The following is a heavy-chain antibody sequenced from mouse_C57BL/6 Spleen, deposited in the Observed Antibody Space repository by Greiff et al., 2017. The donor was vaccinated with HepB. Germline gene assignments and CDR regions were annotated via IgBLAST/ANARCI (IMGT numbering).Heavy chain of an antibody. CDR2: INPSSGYT. D-gene: IGHD1-1*01. J-gene: IGHJ4*01. CDR3: ARDYGSGYGAMDC. CDR1: GYTFTSYT. V-gene: IGHV1-4*01. Sequence: QVQLQQSGAELARPGASVKMSCKASGYTFTSYTMHWVKQRPGQGLEWIGYINPSSGYTKYNQKFKDKATLTADKSSSTAYMQLSSLTSEDSAVYYGARDYGSGYGAMDCWGQGTSVTVSS.